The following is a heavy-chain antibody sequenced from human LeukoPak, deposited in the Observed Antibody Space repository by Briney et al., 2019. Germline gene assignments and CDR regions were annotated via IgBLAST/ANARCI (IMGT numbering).Heavy chain of an antibody. J-gene: IGHJ4*02. CDR2: IYTSGST. D-gene: IGHD3-3*01. Sequence: SETLSLTCTVSGGSISSYYWSWVRQPAGKGLEWIGRIYTSGSTNYNPSLKSRVTMSVDTSKNQFSLKLSSVTAADTAVYYCAKVYHVFWSGYLDFWGQGTLVTVSS. CDR1: GGSISSYY. CDR3: AKVYHVFWSGYLDF. V-gene: IGHV4-4*07.